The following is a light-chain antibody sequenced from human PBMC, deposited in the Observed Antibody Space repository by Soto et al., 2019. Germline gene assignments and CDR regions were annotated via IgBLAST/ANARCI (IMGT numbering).Light chain of an antibody. V-gene: IGKV1-27*01. CDR1: QGISIY. Sequence: DIQMTQSPSSLSASVGDRVTITCRASQGISIYLAWYQQKPGKVPKLLIYDASTLQSGVPSRFSGSGSGTDFTRTISGLQPEDIATYYCQKYNGAPLTFGGGTKVEIK. J-gene: IGKJ4*01. CDR3: QKYNGAPLT. CDR2: DAS.